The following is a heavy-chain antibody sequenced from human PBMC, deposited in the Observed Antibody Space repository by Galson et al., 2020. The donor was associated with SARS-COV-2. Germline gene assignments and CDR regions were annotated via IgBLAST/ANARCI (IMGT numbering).Heavy chain of an antibody. Sequence: ASETLSLTCNVSGASITTKYWSWIRQAPGKGLEWIGYSHYTGGTNYSPSLKSRVTISIDTSKNQLSLNLRSVIATDTAVYYCARHNNWGEDWFDSWCQGTLVTVSS. CDR2: SHYTGGT. J-gene: IGHJ5*01. CDR1: GASITTKY. V-gene: IGHV4-59*08. CDR3: ARHNNWGEDWFDS. D-gene: IGHD7-27*01.